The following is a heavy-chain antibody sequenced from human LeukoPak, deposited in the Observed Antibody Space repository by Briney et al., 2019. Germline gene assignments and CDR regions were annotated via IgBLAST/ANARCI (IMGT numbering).Heavy chain of an antibody. J-gene: IGHJ4*02. CDR1: GFTVGSNY. D-gene: IGHD3-22*01. CDR2: IYSGGST. V-gene: IGHV3-53*01. CDR3: ASADYYDSSGYYLGVAFDY. Sequence: GGSLRLSCAASGFTVGSNYMSWVRQAPGKGLEWVSVIYSGGSTYYADSVRGRFTISRDNSKNTLYLQMNSLRAEDTAVYYCASADYYDSSGYYLGVAFDYWGQGTLVTVS.